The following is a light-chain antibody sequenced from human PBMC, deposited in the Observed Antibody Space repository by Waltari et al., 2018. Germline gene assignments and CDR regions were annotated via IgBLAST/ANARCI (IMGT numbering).Light chain of an antibody. Sequence: QSALTQPPSASGSPGQSVPIPCTGTSSDVGAYNYVSWYQQHPGKAPKLIIYEVTKRPSGVPDRFSGSKSGNTASLTVSGLQAEDEADYYCSSYADNTWIFGGGTKLTVL. CDR2: EVT. V-gene: IGLV2-8*01. CDR1: SSDVGAYNY. J-gene: IGLJ2*01. CDR3: SSYADNTWI.